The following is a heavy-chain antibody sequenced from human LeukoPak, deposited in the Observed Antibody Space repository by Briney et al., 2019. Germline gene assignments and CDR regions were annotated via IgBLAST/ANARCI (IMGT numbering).Heavy chain of an antibody. CDR1: GYTFTSYA. J-gene: IGHJ6*03. CDR3: ARESLYYDFWSGYVSMDV. Sequence: ASVKVSCKASGYTFTSYAMNWVRQAPGQGLEGMGWINTNTGNPTYAQGFTGRFVFSLDTSVSTAYLQISSLKAEDTAVYYCARESLYYDFWSGYVSMDVWGKGTTVTVSS. CDR2: INTNTGNP. D-gene: IGHD3-3*01. V-gene: IGHV7-4-1*02.